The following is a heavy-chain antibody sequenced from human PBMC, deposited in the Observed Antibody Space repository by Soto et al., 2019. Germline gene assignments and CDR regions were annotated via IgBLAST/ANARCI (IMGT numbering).Heavy chain of an antibody. Sequence: KVSCKASGYTFTGYYMHWVRQAPGQGLEWMGWINPSSGGTNYAQKFQGWVIMTRDTSISTAYMELSRLRSDDTAMYYCARGPGDFWSGYFDYWGQGTLVTVSS. CDR3: ARGPGDFWSGYFDY. D-gene: IGHD3-3*01. CDR1: GYTFTGYY. CDR2: INPSSGGT. V-gene: IGHV1-2*04. J-gene: IGHJ4*02.